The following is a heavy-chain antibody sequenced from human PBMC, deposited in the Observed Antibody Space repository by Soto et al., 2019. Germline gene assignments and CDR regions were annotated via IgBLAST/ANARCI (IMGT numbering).Heavy chain of an antibody. CDR1: GYTFTSYA. J-gene: IGHJ4*02. D-gene: IGHD2-15*01. CDR2: INAGNGNT. V-gene: IGHV1-3*01. CDR3: ARAWYCSGCSCYYFDY. Sequence: ASVKVSCKASGYTFTSYAMHWVRQAPGQRLEWMGWINAGNGNTKYSQKFQGRVTITRDTSASTAYMELSSLRSEDTAVYYCARAWYCSGCSCYYFDYWGQGTLVTVSS.